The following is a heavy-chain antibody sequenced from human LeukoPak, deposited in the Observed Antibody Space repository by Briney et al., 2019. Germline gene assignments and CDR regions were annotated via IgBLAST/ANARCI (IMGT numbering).Heavy chain of an antibody. CDR1: GFTFNNCA. Sequence: GGSLRLSCAASGFTFNNCAMSWVRQAPGKGLEWVSVISGSGGSTYYADSVKGRFTISRDNSKNTLYLQMNSLRAEETAVYYCAKDRGVIVPAGMATWGQGTLVTVSS. CDR2: ISGSGGST. V-gene: IGHV3-23*01. J-gene: IGHJ5*02. D-gene: IGHD2-2*01. CDR3: AKDRGVIVPAGMAT.